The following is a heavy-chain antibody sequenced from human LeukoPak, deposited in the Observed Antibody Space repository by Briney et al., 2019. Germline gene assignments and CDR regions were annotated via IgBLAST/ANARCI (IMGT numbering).Heavy chain of an antibody. V-gene: IGHV3-11*01. CDR3: ARRRGYSGYEDY. CDR2: ISGSGSTI. D-gene: IGHD5-12*01. CDR1: GFTFSDYY. Sequence: GGSLLLSCAASGFTFSDYYMSWIRQAPGKGLEGVSYISGSGSTIYYADSVKGRFTISRDNAKNSLYLQMNSLRAEDTAVYYCARRRGYSGYEDYWGQGTLVTVSS. J-gene: IGHJ4*02.